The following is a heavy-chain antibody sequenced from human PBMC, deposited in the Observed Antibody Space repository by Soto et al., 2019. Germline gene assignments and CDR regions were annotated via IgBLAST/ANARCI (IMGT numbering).Heavy chain of an antibody. Sequence: SETLSLTCTVSGGSISSGDYYWSWIRQPPGKGLEWIGYIYYSGSTYYNPSLKSRVTISVDTSKNQSSLKLSSVTAADTAVYYCARETAAAGDDYFDYRGQGTLVTVSS. D-gene: IGHD6-13*01. V-gene: IGHV4-30-4*01. CDR2: IYYSGST. CDR1: GGSISSGDYY. CDR3: ARETAAAGDDYFDY. J-gene: IGHJ4*02.